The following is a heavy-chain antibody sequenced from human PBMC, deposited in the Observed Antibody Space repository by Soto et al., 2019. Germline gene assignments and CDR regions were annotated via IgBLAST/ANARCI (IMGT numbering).Heavy chain of an antibody. CDR2: MSPNSGDT. Sequence: QVQLVQSGAEVKKPGASVKVSCKASGYTFANYEINWVRQATGQGLEWMGWMSPNSGDTGFAQKFRGRLTMTGDTSISTAYMELSSPRSDDTAVYYCTREQRRQSYYTYAFDMWGRGTMVTVSS. V-gene: IGHV1-8*01. D-gene: IGHD2-2*02. CDR1: GYTFANYE. J-gene: IGHJ3*02. CDR3: TREQRRQSYYTYAFDM.